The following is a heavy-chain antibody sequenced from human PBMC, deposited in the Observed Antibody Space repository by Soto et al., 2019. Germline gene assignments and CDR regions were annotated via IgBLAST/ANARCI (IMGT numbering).Heavy chain of an antibody. Sequence: QVQLQESGPGLVRPSQTLSLTCTVSGGSINSRGYYWTWIRQHPGKGLEWIGNIYYSGSIHFNPSLKSRLTMLADTSENQFSLKLTSVTAADTAVYYCARQSESTGYFYGWFDPWGQGTLVTVSS. CDR3: ARQSESTGYFYGWFDP. CDR1: GGSINSRGYY. D-gene: IGHD3-9*01. CDR2: IYYSGSI. V-gene: IGHV4-31*03. J-gene: IGHJ5*02.